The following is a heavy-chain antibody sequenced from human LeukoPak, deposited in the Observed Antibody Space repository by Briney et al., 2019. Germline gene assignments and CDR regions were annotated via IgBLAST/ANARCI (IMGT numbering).Heavy chain of an antibody. CDR2: MNWNGNDI. V-gene: IGHV3-20*04. J-gene: IGHJ4*02. Sequence: GGSLRLSCAVSGFTFDAYGMNWVRQVPRKGLEWVSGMNWNGNDIGYADSVKGRFTISRDNAKNFLYLQMNSLRVEDMALYYCATSAYLDHWGQGTLVTVSS. D-gene: IGHD3-16*01. CDR3: ATSAYLDH. CDR1: GFTFDAYG.